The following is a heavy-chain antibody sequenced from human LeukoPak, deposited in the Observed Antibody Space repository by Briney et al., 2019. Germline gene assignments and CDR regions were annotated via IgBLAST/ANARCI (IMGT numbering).Heavy chain of an antibody. D-gene: IGHD3-10*01. V-gene: IGHV4-30-4*01. Sequence: PSQTLSLTCTVSGGSISSGDYYWSWIRQPPGKGLEWIGYIYYSGSTYYNPSLRSRVTIPVDTSKKQFSLKLSSVTAADTAVYYCATTGESNFPYFDYWGQGTLVTVSS. J-gene: IGHJ4*02. CDR3: ATTGESNFPYFDY. CDR2: IYYSGST. CDR1: GGSISSGDYY.